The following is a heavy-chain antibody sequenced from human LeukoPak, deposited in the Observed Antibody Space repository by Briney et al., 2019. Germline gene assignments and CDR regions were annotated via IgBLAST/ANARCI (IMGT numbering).Heavy chain of an antibody. CDR2: ISYDGSNK. Sequence: GGSLRLSCAASGFTFSSYWMSWVRQAPGKGLEWVAVISYDGSNKYYADSVKGRFTISRDNSKNTLYLQMNSLRAEDTAVYYCARVTRYCSSTSCSDAFDIWGQGTMVTVSS. V-gene: IGHV3-30-3*01. J-gene: IGHJ3*02. D-gene: IGHD2-2*01. CDR1: GFTFSSYW. CDR3: ARVTRYCSSTSCSDAFDI.